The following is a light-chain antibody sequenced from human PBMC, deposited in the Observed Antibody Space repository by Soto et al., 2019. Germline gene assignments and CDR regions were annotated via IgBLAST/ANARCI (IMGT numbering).Light chain of an antibody. J-gene: IGLJ3*02. Sequence: QSVLTQPDSVSGSPGQSISISCTGTSSDIGIYNFVSWCQQHPGKAPKVLIYDVNNRPSGVSDRFSGSKSGNTASLTISRLRAKDEATYYCSSYTNTSTLVVFGGGTKLTVL. V-gene: IGLV2-14*01. CDR1: SSDIGIYNF. CDR3: SSYTNTSTLVV. CDR2: DVN.